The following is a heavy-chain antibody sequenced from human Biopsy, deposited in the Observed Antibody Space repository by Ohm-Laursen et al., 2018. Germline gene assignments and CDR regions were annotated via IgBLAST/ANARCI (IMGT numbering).Heavy chain of an antibody. CDR3: ARDPIVGSKADGMDV. CDR2: IWYDGSSE. CDR1: GFTFSVYA. J-gene: IGHJ6*02. V-gene: IGHV3-33*01. Sequence: RSLRLSCTASGFTFSVYAMHWVRQVPGKGLEWVAIIWYDGSSEYYADSVKGRFTISRDNSKNTVYLQMNSLRVEDTAVYYCARDPIVGSKADGMDVWGQGTTVTVSS. D-gene: IGHD1-26*01.